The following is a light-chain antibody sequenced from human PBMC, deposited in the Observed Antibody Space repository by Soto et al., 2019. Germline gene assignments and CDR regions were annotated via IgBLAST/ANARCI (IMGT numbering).Light chain of an antibody. CDR3: SAYTAXSTLV. V-gene: IGLV2-14*01. Sequence: QSVLTQPASVSGSAGQSITISCSGTMRDVGAYNLVSWYQQXXGTAPKLIIYEVRNRPSGISSRFSGSRSGNTASLTISGXXSEDEGDYYCSAYTAXSTLVFGGGTKVTVL. CDR2: EVR. J-gene: IGLJ3*02. CDR1: MRDVGAYNL.